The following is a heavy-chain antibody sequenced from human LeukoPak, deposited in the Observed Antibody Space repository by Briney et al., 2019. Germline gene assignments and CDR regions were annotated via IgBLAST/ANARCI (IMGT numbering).Heavy chain of an antibody. CDR1: GGTFSSYT. V-gene: IGHV1-69*04. D-gene: IGHD3-3*01. CDR3: ARDQGIFGVVINAYYFDY. CDR2: IISILCIA. J-gene: IGHJ4*02. Sequence: SVKVSRKASGGTFSSYTISGVRQAPGQGREWMGRIISILCIANYAQKFQGRVTITADKSTSTAYMELSSLRSEDTAVYYCARDQGIFGVVINAYYFDYWGQGTLVTVSS.